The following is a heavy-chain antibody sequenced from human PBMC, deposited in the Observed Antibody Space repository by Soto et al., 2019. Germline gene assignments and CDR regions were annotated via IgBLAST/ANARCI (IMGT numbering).Heavy chain of an antibody. D-gene: IGHD3-3*01. V-gene: IGHV4-34*01. CDR2: INHSGST. CDR3: ARLKMRYTIWNFDY. CDR1: GGSFSGYY. Sequence: QVQLQQWGAGLLKPSETLSLTCAVYGGSFSGYYWSWIRQPPGKGLEWIGEINHSGSTNYNPSLKSRVTILVATDKNQFSLELSSVTDADTAVYYCARLKMRYTIWNFDYWGQGTLVTVSS. J-gene: IGHJ4*02.